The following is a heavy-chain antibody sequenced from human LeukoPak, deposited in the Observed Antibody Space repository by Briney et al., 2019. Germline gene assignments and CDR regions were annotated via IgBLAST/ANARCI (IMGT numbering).Heavy chain of an antibody. CDR3: ARDYYFSPPLDLDLLRCFDM. D-gene: IGHD2/OR15-2a*01. CDR2: FNPNSDAT. Sequence: ASVKVSCKASGYIFSDFYLHWVRQAPGQGLEWMGWFNPNSDATNTAHKFQDRVTMTRDTSINTAYMELTGLRSDDTAVYYCARDYYFSPPLDLDLLRCFDMWGQGTMVTVSS. CDR1: GYIFSDFY. V-gene: IGHV1-2*07. J-gene: IGHJ3*02.